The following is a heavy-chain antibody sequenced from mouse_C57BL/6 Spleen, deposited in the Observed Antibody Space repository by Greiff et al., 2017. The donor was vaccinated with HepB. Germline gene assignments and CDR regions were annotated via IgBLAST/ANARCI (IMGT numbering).Heavy chain of an antibody. CDR2: IDPEDGDT. D-gene: IGHD1-1*01. V-gene: IGHV14-1*01. CDR3: TQYYGSSSGFAY. J-gene: IGHJ3*01. Sequence: VQLKQSGAELVRPGASVKLSCTASGFNIKDYYMHWVKQRPEQGLEWIGRIDPEDGDTEYAPKFQGKATMTADTSSNTAYLQLSSLTSEDTAVYYCTQYYGSSSGFAYWGQGTLVTVSA. CDR1: GFNIKDYY.